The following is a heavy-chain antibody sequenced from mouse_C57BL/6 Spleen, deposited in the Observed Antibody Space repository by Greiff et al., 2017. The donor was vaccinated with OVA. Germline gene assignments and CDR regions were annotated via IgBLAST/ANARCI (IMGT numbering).Heavy chain of an antibody. V-gene: IGHV8-12*01. D-gene: IGHD1-1*01. J-gene: IGHJ3*01. CDR3: ARSGYYGSEAWFAY. Sequence: QVTLKESGPGILQSSQTLSLTCSFSGFSLSTSGMGVSWIRQPSGKGLEWLAHIYWDDDKRYNPSLKSRLTISKDTSRNQVFLKITSVDTADTATYYCARSGYYGSEAWFAYWGQGTLVTVSA. CDR1: GFSLSTSGMG. CDR2: IYWDDDK.